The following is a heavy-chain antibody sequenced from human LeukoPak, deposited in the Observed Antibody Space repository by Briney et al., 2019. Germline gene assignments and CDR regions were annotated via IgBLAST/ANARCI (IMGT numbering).Heavy chain of an antibody. CDR1: GVSISSSNSY. Sequence: SETLSLTCTVSGVSISSSNSYWGWIRQPPGKGLEWIGSIYYSGNTYYNASLKSQVSISIDTSKNQFSLRLTSVTAADTAVYYCARDRYSSGWFSMYYYYYYMDVWGKGTTVTISS. J-gene: IGHJ6*03. CDR2: IYYSGNT. V-gene: IGHV4-39*02. CDR3: ARDRYSSGWFSMYYYYYYMDV. D-gene: IGHD6-19*01.